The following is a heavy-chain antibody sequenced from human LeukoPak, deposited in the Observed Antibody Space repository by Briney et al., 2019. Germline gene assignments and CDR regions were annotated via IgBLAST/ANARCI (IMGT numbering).Heavy chain of an antibody. D-gene: IGHD4-11*01. V-gene: IGHV3-66*01. J-gene: IGHJ6*02. CDR2: MYSGGST. Sequence: GGSLRLSCAASGFSFGSFEMNWVRQAPGKGLEWVSVMYSGGSTYYADSVKGRVAISRDNSQNTVFLQMNSVRVEDTAVYYCARSYSNHLFGMDVWGQGTAVTVSS. CDR1: GFSFGSFE. CDR3: ARSYSNHLFGMDV.